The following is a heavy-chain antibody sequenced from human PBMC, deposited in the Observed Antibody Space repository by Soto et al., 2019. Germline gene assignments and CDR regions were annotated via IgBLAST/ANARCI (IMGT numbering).Heavy chain of an antibody. D-gene: IGHD3-9*01. J-gene: IGHJ4*02. CDR3: AKMPGYFDWLLYYFDY. CDR1: GFTFSSYA. CDR2: ISGSGGST. Sequence: GGSLRLSCAASGFTFSSYAMHWVRQAPGKGLEWVSAISGSGGSTYYADSVKGRFTISRDNSKNTLYLQMNSLRAEDTAVYYCAKMPGYFDWLLYYFDYWGQGALVTVSS. V-gene: IGHV3-23*01.